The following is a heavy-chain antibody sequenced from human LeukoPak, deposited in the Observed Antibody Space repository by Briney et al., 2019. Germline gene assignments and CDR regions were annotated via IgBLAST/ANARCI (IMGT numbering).Heavy chain of an antibody. J-gene: IGHJ4*02. V-gene: IGHV4-59*08. CDR1: GGSISGYY. Sequence: SETLSLTCTVSGGSISGYYWSWIRQPPGKRPEWMGYIYYSGSTNYNPSLKSRVTISVDTSKNQFSLKMNSVTAADTAVYYCARLASSGWSHCDYWGQGTLVTVSS. CDR2: IYYSGST. D-gene: IGHD6-19*01. CDR3: ARLASSGWSHCDY.